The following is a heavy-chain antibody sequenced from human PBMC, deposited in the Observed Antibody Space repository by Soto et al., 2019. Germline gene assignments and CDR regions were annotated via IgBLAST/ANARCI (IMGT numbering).Heavy chain of an antibody. J-gene: IGHJ6*02. CDR1: GFTFRNYA. CDR2: ISYDGDNK. Sequence: QVQLVESGGGVVQPGRSLTLSCAASGFTFRNYAMHWVRQAPGKGLEWVATISYDGDNKYYTDSVKGPFTISRDNSKNILYLQMNSLIPEDTAVYYCARPWGQLSTYYYGMDTWGQGTTVTVSS. V-gene: IGHV3-30-3*01. CDR3: ARPWGQLSTYYYGMDT. D-gene: IGHD3-16*01.